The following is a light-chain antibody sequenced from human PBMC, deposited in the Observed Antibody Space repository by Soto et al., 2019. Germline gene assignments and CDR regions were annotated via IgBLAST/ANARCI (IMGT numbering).Light chain of an antibody. V-gene: IGLV4-69*01. CDR1: SGHSNYD. CDR3: QTWGTGIQV. Sequence: QSVLTQSPSASASLGASVKLTCTLSSGHSNYDIAWHQQQPQKGPRYLMRLNSDGRHSKGDGIPDRFSASSSGAERYLTISSLQSDDEADYYCQTWGTGIQVFGGGTKVTVL. J-gene: IGLJ2*01. CDR2: LNSDGRH.